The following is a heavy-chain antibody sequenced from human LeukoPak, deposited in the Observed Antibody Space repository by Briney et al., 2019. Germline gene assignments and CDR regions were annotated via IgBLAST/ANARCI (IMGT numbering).Heavy chain of an antibody. J-gene: IGHJ4*02. D-gene: IGHD2-2*01. CDR1: GYTFSSYG. CDR3: ARDPRYRGYCSSTSCHWMDY. Sequence: ASVKVSCKASGYTFSSYGISWVRQAPGQGLEWMGWLRNYNGNTNYAQKVQGRVTMTTDRSTSTAYMELRSLRSDDTALYYCARDPRYRGYCSSTSCHWMDYWGQGTLVTVSS. CDR2: LRNYNGNT. V-gene: IGHV1-18*04.